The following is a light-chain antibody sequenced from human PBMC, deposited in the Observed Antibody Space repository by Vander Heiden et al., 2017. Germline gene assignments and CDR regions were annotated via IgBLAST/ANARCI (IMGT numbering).Light chain of an antibody. V-gene: IGKV3-15*01. J-gene: IGKJ2*01. CDR3: QQYNNWPPRYT. Sequence: EIVMTQSPATLSVSPGERATLSCRASQSVSSNLAWYQQKPGQAPRLLIYGASTRATGIPARFSGSGSGTEFTLTISSLQSEDVAVYDCQQYNNWPPRYTFGQGTKLEIK. CDR1: QSVSSN. CDR2: GAS.